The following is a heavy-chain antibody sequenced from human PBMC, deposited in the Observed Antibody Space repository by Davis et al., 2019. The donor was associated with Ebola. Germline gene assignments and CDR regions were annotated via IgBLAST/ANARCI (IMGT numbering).Heavy chain of an antibody. Sequence: MPSGTLSLTCTVSGSSISSYSWNWIRQPPGKGLEWIGYFYYSGSTNYNPSLKSRVTISIDTSKNQFSLKLNSVTAADTAVYYCARHTGNIAARPFDYWGQGTLVTVSS. CDR3: ARHTGNIAARPFDY. CDR2: FYYSGST. J-gene: IGHJ4*02. CDR1: GSSISSYS. D-gene: IGHD6-6*01. V-gene: IGHV4-59*08.